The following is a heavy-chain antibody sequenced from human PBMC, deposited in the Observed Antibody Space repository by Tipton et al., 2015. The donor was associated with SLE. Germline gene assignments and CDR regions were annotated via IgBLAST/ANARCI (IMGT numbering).Heavy chain of an antibody. V-gene: IGHV4-59*07. CDR1: GGSISSYY. CDR2: IYYSGST. J-gene: IGHJ3*02. CDR3: ASSGSVDAFDI. Sequence: TLSLTCTVSGGSISSYYWSWIRQPPGKGLEWIGYIYYSGSTNYNPSLKSRVTISVDTSKNQFSLKLRSVTAADTAVYYCASSGSVDAFDIWGKGTMVTVST.